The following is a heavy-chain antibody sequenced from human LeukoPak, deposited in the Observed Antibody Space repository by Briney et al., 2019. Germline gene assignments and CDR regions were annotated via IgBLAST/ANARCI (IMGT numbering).Heavy chain of an antibody. CDR3: AKDLAGYCSSTSCS. CDR2: ISGSGGST. D-gene: IGHD2-2*03. J-gene: IGHJ5*02. Sequence: GGSLRLSCAASVFIFSSYAMIWVRQAPGKGLEWVSAISGSGGSTYYADSVKGRFTISRDNSKNTLYLQMNSLRAEDTAVYYCAKDLAGYCSSTSCSWGQGTLVTVSS. V-gene: IGHV3-23*01. CDR1: VFIFSSYA.